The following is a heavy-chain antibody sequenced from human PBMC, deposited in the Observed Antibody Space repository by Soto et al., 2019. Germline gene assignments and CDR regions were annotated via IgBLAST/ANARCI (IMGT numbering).Heavy chain of an antibody. CDR3: ARAAGSGRSQCDS. CDR1: GFTFDDYT. J-gene: IGHJ5*01. V-gene: IGHV3-43*01. CDR2: LSWDGGTA. Sequence: EVQLVESGGVVIQPGGSLRLSCAASGFTFDDYTMHWVRQAPGKGLEWVSLLSWDGGTAYYANSVKGRFTISRDNSKSSLYLQMNSLRSEETALYYCARAAGSGRSQCDSWGQGTLVTVSS. D-gene: IGHD6-19*01.